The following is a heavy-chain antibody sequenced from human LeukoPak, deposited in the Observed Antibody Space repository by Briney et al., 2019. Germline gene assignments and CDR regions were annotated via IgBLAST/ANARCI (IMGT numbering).Heavy chain of an antibody. CDR3: AKESNNWNDVWYFDY. CDR1: GFTFDDYA. J-gene: IGHJ4*02. V-gene: IGHV3-9*01. D-gene: IGHD1-20*01. CDR2: ISWNSGSI. Sequence: PGRSLRLSCAASGFTFDDYAMHWVRQAPGKGLEWVSGISWNSGSIGYADSVKGRFTISRDNAKNSLYLQMNSLRAEDTAVYYCAKESNNWNDVWYFDYWGQGTLVTVSS.